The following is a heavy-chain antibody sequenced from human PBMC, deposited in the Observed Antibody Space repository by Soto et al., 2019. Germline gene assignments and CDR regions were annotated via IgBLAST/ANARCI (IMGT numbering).Heavy chain of an antibody. V-gene: IGHV3-23*01. D-gene: IGHD4-4*01. Sequence: PGGSLRLSCATSGFSFSNYAMSWVRQAPGKGLEWVAAITSVGYTYYVDSLKGRFTISRDNSKNTLYLQMNSLRAEDTAVYYCAKDLIDYSNSYFDYWGQETMVTVS. CDR2: ITSVGYT. J-gene: IGHJ4*02. CDR1: GFSFSNYA. CDR3: AKDLIDYSNSYFDY.